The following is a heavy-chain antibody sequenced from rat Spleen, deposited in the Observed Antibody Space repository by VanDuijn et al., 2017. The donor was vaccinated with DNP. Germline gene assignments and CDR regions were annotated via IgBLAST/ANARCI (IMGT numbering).Heavy chain of an antibody. CDR2: ISASGGST. J-gene: IGHJ2*01. D-gene: IGHD1-11*01. V-gene: IGHV5-19*01. CDR1: GFTFSYYG. CDR3: TTDFERGY. Sequence: EVQLVESGGGLVQPGRSLKLSCAASGFTFSYYGMAWVRQAPKKGLEWVASISASGGSTSYRDSVKGRFTIPRDNAKSILYLQMDSLRSEDTATFYGTTDFERGYWGQGVMVTVSS.